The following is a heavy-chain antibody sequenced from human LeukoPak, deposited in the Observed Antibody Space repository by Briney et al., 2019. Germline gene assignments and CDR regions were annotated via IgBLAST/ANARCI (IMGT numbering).Heavy chain of an antibody. CDR3: ARAYAGYSYGYSYYYYMDV. CDR1: GGSISSYY. V-gene: IGHV4-59*13. Sequence: SETLSLTCTVSGGSISSYYWSWIRQPPGKGLEWIGYIYYSGSTNYNPSLKSRVTISVDTSKNQFSLKLSPVTAADTAVYYCARAYAGYSYGYSYYYYMDVWGKGTTVTASS. J-gene: IGHJ6*03. CDR2: IYYSGST. D-gene: IGHD5-18*01.